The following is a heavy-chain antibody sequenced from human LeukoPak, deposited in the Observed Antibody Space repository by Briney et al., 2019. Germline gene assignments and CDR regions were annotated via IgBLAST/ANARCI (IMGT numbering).Heavy chain of an antibody. J-gene: IGHJ4*02. V-gene: IGHV4-34*01. CDR2: INHSGST. Sequence: SETLSLTCAVYGGSFSGYYWNWIRQPPGKGLEWIGEINHSGSTNYNPSLQSRVTISVDMSKSQFPLNLSSVTAADTAVYYCAKSSSYYYENYWGQGTLVTVSS. D-gene: IGHD3-22*01. CDR1: GGSFSGYY. CDR3: AKSSSYYYENY.